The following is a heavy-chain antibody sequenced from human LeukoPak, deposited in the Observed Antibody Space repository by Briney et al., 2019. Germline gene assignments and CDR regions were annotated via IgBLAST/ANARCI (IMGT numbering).Heavy chain of an antibody. Sequence: GASVKVSCKASGYTFTSYGISWVRQAPGQGLEWMGWISAYNGNTNYAQKLQGRVTMTTDTSTSTAYMELRSLRSDDTAVYYCARSPVRYYCSGRGQPNLFDPLGQGTLVTVSS. CDR2: ISAYNGNT. CDR3: ARSPVRYYCSGRGQPNLFDP. J-gene: IGHJ5*02. V-gene: IGHV1-18*01. CDR1: GYTFTSYG. D-gene: IGHD3-10*01.